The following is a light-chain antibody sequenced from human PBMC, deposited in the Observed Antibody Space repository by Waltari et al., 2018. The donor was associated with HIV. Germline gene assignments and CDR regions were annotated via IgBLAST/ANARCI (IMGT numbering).Light chain of an antibody. CDR1: HNVSTN. CDR2: SAS. CDR3: QQYNDWPPWT. Sequence: EIVMTQSPDTLSVSAGKSATLSCRASHNVSTNIAWLQQKPGRAPRLVVHSASIRASGIPGRISGSGSGTDFTLTISTLQSEDSAIYYCQQYNDWPPWTFGQGTKVEVK. V-gene: IGKV3D-15*03. J-gene: IGKJ1*01.